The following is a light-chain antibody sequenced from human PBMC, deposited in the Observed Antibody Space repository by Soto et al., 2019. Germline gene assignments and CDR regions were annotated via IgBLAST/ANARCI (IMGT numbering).Light chain of an antibody. Sequence: DIQMTQSPSSVSASVGDRVTITCRASQDIGSWFAWYQQKPGTAPKLLIYAASSLQSGVPPRFSASGSGTDFTLTISSLQPEDFATYYCQQSYTTPYTFGQGTRLEIK. CDR2: AAS. V-gene: IGKV1-12*01. J-gene: IGKJ5*01. CDR3: QQSYTTPYT. CDR1: QDIGSW.